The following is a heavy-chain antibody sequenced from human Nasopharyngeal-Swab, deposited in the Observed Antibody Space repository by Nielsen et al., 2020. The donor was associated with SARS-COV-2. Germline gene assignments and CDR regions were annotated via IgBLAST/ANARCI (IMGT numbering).Heavy chain of an antibody. D-gene: IGHD6-25*01. CDR3: ARDPRGPDC. V-gene: IGHV1-18*01. Sequence: WVRQAPGQGLEWMGWISAYNGRTYYAQKFQGRVTMTTDTSTSTAYMDLRSLRSDDTAVYYCARDPRGPDCWGQGTLVTVSS. J-gene: IGHJ4*02. CDR2: ISAYNGRT.